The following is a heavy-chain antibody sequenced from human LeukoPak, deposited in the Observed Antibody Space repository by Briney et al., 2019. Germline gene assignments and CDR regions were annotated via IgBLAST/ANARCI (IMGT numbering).Heavy chain of an antibody. V-gene: IGHV3-30*02. CDR2: IRYDGSKK. J-gene: IGHJ5*02. CDR1: GFTFSSYG. CDR3: AKGTVVVTAMNWFDP. Sequence: PGGSLRLSCVASGFTFSSYGMHWVRQTPGKGLEWVTFIRYDGSKKYYADSVKGRFTISRDNSKNTLYLQMNSLRAEDTAVYYCAKGTVVVTAMNWFDPWGQGTLVTVSS. D-gene: IGHD2-21*02.